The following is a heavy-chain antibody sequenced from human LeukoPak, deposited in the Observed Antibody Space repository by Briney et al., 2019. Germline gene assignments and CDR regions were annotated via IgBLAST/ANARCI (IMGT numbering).Heavy chain of an antibody. CDR3: ARDRRQGYSYGFYYYYGMDV. J-gene: IGHJ6*02. V-gene: IGHV4-34*01. Sequence: SETLSLTCAVYGGSFSGYYWSWIRQPPGKGLEWIGEINHSGSTNYNPSLKSRVTISVDTSKNQFSLKLSSVTAADTAVYYCARDRRQGYSYGFYYYYGMDVCGQGTTVTVSS. CDR2: INHSGST. CDR1: GGSFSGYY. D-gene: IGHD5-18*01.